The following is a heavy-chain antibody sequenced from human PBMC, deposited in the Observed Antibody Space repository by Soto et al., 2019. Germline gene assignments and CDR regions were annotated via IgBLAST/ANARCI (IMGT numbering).Heavy chain of an antibody. Sequence: QVHLVESGGGVVQPGRSLRLSCAASGFTFSIYSMHWVRQAPGKGLEWVAVLSYDVSNEFYADSVKGRFTISRDNSKNTLYLQMNSLRAEDTAVYYCARARVTGYYNVIGYWGQGTLVTVSS. CDR3: ARARVTGYYNVIGY. CDR2: LSYDVSNE. CDR1: GFTFSIYS. D-gene: IGHD3-9*01. J-gene: IGHJ4*02. V-gene: IGHV3-30-3*01.